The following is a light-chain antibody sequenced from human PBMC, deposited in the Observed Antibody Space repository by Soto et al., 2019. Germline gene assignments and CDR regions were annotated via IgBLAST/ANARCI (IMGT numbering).Light chain of an antibody. V-gene: IGLV2-8*01. CDR3: SSYAGINNLGV. Sequence: QSALTQPPSASGSPGQSVTISCTGTSSDVGGYKYVSGYQQHPGKAPKLMIFEVNKRPSRVPDRFSGSKSGNTASLTVSGLQDEDEAEYYCSSYAGINNLGVFGTGTKVTVL. CDR2: EVN. J-gene: IGLJ1*01. CDR1: SSDVGGYKY.